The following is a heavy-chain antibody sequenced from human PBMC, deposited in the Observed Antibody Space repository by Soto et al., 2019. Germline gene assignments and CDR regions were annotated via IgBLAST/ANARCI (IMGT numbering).Heavy chain of an antibody. V-gene: IGHV3-21*01. D-gene: IGHD6-13*01. Sequence: EVQLVESGGGLVKPGGSLRLSCAASGFTFSSYSMNWVRQAPGKGLEWVSSISSSSSYIYYADSVKGRFTISRDNAKNSLYLQMNSLGAEDTVGYYCARDRGGIAAAGGGWFDPWGQGTLVTVSS. J-gene: IGHJ5*02. CDR1: GFTFSSYS. CDR3: ARDRGGIAAAGGGWFDP. CDR2: ISSSSSYI.